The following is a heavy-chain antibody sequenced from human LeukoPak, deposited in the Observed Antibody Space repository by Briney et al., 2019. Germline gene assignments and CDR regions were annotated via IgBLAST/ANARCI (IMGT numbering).Heavy chain of an antibody. CDR3: GRGFVNGAKARFDC. J-gene: IGHJ4*02. CDR1: GFTFSSYA. V-gene: IGHV3-23*01. D-gene: IGHD4/OR15-4a*01. CDR2: ISGSGGST. Sequence: PGGSLRLSCAASGFTFSSYAMSWVRQAPGKGLEWVSAISGSGGSTYYADSVKGRFTISRDNSKNTLYLQMNSLRAEDTAIYYCGRGFVNGAKARFDCWGQGTLVTVSS.